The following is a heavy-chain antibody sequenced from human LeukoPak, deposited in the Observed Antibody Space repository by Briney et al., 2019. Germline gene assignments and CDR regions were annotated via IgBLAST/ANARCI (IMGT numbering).Heavy chain of an antibody. CDR2: INPNSGGT. V-gene: IGHV1-2*02. J-gene: IGHJ6*02. D-gene: IGHD1-26*01. CDR1: GYTFTGYY. Sequence: ASVKLSCKASGYTFTGYYMHWVRQAPGQGLEWMGWINPNSGGTNYAQKFQGRVTMTRDTSISTAYMELSRLRSDDTAVYYCARDSAWELERLEMHLWGQGTTVTVFS. CDR3: ARDSAWELERLEMHL.